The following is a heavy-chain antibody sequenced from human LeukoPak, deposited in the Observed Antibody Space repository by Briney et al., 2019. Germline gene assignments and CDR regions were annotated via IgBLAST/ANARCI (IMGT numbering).Heavy chain of an antibody. Sequence: PSETLPLTCAVYGGSFSGYYWSWIRQPPGKGLEWIGEINHSGSTNYNPSLKSRVTISVDTSKNQFSLKLSSVTAADTAVYYCARGPYGSGSSPIGYFDYWGQGTLVTVSS. V-gene: IGHV4-34*01. J-gene: IGHJ4*02. D-gene: IGHD3-10*01. CDR2: INHSGST. CDR3: ARGPYGSGSSPIGYFDY. CDR1: GGSFSGYY.